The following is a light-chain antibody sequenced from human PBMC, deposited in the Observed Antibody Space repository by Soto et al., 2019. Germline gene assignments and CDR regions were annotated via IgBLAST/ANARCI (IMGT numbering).Light chain of an antibody. CDR3: QTWGTGPHVV. CDR1: SGHSSYA. CDR2: LNSDGSH. Sequence: QPVLTQSPSASASLGASVKLTCTLSSGHSSYAIAWHQQQPEKGPRDLMKLNSDGSHSKGDGIPDRFSGSSSGAERYLTISSLQSEDEADYYCQTWGTGPHVVFGGGTKVTVL. J-gene: IGLJ2*01. V-gene: IGLV4-69*01.